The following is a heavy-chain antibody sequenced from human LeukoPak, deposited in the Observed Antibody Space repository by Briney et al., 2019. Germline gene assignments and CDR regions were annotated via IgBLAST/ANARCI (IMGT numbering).Heavy chain of an antibody. D-gene: IGHD6-19*01. J-gene: IGHJ4*02. CDR1: GGSFSGYY. CDR2: INHSGST. CDR3: ARVKGYSSGWYLDY. Sequence: PSETLSLTCAVYGGSFSGYYWSWIRQPPGKGLEWIGEINHSGSTNYNPSLKSRVTISVDTSKNQFSLKLSSVTAADTAVYYCARVKGYSSGWYLDYWGQGTLVTVSS. V-gene: IGHV4-34*01.